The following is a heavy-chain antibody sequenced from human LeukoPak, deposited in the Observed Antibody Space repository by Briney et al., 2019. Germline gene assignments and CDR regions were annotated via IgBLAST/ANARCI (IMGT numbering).Heavy chain of an antibody. CDR2: INPNSGGT. Sequence: ASVKVSCKASGYTFTSYYMHWVRQAPGQGLEWMGWINPNSGGTNYAQKFQGRVTMTRDTSISTAYMELSRLRSDDTAVYYCASEVVVVPPGPYGMDVWGQGTTVTVSS. CDR1: GYTFTSYY. D-gene: IGHD2-2*01. CDR3: ASEVVVVPPGPYGMDV. J-gene: IGHJ6*02. V-gene: IGHV1-2*02.